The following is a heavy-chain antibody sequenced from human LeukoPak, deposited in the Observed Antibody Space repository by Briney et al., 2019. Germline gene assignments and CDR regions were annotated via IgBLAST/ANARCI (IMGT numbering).Heavy chain of an antibody. V-gene: IGHV3-23*01. D-gene: IGHD1-26*01. CDR1: GFTFSTYA. CDR3: ASLHPVVGATNYFDY. Sequence: PGGFLRLSCAASGFTFSTYAMSWVRQAPGKGLEWVSTISGSGAGTYYADSVKGRFTISRDNSKNTLYLQMNSLRADDTAVYYCASLHPVVGATNYFDYWGQGTLVTVSS. CDR2: ISGSGAGT. J-gene: IGHJ4*02.